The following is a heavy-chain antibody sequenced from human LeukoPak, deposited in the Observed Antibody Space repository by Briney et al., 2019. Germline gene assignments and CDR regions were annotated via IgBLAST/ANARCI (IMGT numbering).Heavy chain of an antibody. D-gene: IGHD2-2*01. CDR2: IDWDVDK. V-gene: IGHV2-70*11. Sequence: SGPSLVNPAQTLTLTCTFSGFSLRTRGMCVSWIRQPPGKALEWLARIDWDVDKYYSTSLKTRLTISKDTSKSQVVLTITNVDPVDTATYYCARMAGSSTYFDYWGQGTLVTVSS. CDR1: GFSLRTRGMC. CDR3: ARMAGSSTYFDY. J-gene: IGHJ4*02.